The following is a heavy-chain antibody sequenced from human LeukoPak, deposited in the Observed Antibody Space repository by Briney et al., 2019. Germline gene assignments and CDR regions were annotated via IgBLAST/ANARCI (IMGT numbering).Heavy chain of an antibody. Sequence: SVTLSLACTVSGGSISSYYWSWIRQPPGKGLEWIGYIYYSGSTNYNPSLKSRVTISVDTSKNQFSLKLSSVAAADTAVYYCARGMVRGDAFDIWGQGTMVTVSS. CDR2: IYYSGST. CDR3: ARGMVRGDAFDI. CDR1: GGSISSYY. D-gene: IGHD3-10*01. V-gene: IGHV4-59*01. J-gene: IGHJ3*02.